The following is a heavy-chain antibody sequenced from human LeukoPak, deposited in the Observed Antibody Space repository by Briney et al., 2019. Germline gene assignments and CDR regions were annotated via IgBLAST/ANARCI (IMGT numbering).Heavy chain of an antibody. V-gene: IGHV4-39*01. J-gene: IGHJ4*02. D-gene: IGHD6-13*01. Sequence: SETLSLTCTVSGGSISSSSYYWGWIRQPPGKGLEWIGSIYYSGSTYYNPSLKGRVTISVDTSKNQFSLKLSSVTAADTAVYYCASRGESIAAAGTDYWGQGTLVTVSS. CDR2: IYYSGST. CDR3: ASRGESIAAAGTDY. CDR1: GGSISSSSYY.